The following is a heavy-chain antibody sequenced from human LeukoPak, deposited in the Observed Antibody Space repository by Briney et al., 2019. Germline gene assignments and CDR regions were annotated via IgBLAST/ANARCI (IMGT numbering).Heavy chain of an antibody. J-gene: IGHJ4*02. CDR2: IHHSGST. CDR3: ARTSSSGLVGGYYFDY. V-gene: IGHV4-38-2*02. D-gene: IGHD6-19*01. CDR1: GYFISSGYY. Sequence: PSETLSLTCTVSGYFISSGYYWGWIRQPPGKGLQWIGSIHHSGSTYYNPSLKSRVTISVDTSKNQFSLKLSSVTAADTAVYYCARTSSSGLVGGYYFDYWGQGTLVTVSS.